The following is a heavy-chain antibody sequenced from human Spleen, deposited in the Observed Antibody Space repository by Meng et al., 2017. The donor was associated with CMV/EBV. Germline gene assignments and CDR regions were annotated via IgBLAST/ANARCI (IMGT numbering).Heavy chain of an antibody. CDR3: ARDRVIAARAVDMNGMDV. J-gene: IGHJ6*02. V-gene: IGHV4-59*12. CDR2: IYYSGNT. D-gene: IGHD6-6*01. CDR1: GGSISGYY. Sequence: SETLSLTCAVSGGSISGYYWNWIRQPPGKGLEWIGYIYYSGNTNYNPSLKSRVTISVDRSKNQFSLKLSSVTAADTAVYYCARDRVIAARAVDMNGMDVWGQGTTVTVSS.